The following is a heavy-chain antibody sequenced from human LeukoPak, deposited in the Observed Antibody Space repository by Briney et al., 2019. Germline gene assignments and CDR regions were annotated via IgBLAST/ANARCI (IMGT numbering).Heavy chain of an antibody. D-gene: IGHD3-16*01. J-gene: IGHJ4*02. CDR3: ARDPPSRGTRYFDY. CDR1: GFTFDDYG. Sequence: GGSLRLSCAASGFTFDDYGMSWVRQAPGKGLEWVSGINWNGGSTGYADSVKGRFSISRDNAKNSLYLQMDSLRVEDTAVYYCARDPPSRGTRYFDYWGQGILVTVSS. V-gene: IGHV3-20*04. CDR2: INWNGGST.